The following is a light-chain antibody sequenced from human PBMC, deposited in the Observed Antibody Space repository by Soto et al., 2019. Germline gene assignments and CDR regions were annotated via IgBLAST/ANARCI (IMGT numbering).Light chain of an antibody. CDR2: DAS. Sequence: ETVMTQSPVTLSVSPVYTATLSFSSSQRVSSHLAWYQQKPGQAPRLLIYDASNRATGIPARFSGSGSGTDFTLTISSLEPEDFAVYYCQQSSNWPPINFGQGTRLEIK. CDR1: QRVSSH. J-gene: IGKJ5*01. V-gene: IGKV3-11*01. CDR3: QQSSNWPPIN.